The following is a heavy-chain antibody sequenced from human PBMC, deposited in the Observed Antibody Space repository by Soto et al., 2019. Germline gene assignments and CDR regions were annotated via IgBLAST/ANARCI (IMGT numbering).Heavy chain of an antibody. CDR3: ARDSTDADSGSYSGDY. CDR1: GFTFSSYS. D-gene: IGHD1-26*01. J-gene: IGHJ4*02. CDR2: ICSSSSTM. V-gene: IGHV3-48*02. Sequence: EVQLVESGGGLVQPGGSLRLSCAASGFTFSSYSMNWVRQAPGKGLEWVSYICSSSSTMYYADSVKGRFTISRDNAKNSLFLHMNSLRDEDTAVYYCARDSTDADSGSYSGDYWGQGTLVTVSS.